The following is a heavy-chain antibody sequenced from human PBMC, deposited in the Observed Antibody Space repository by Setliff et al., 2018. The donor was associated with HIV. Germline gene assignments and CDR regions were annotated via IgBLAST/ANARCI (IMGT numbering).Heavy chain of an antibody. CDR3: ARLVRWEPRSFYYYYMDV. Sequence: PSETLSLTCTVSGGSISSDGYYWSWIRQHPGKGLEWIGYMYYSGSTLYNPSLKSRVTISVDTSKNQFSLRINSVTAADTAVYYCARLVRWEPRSFYYYYMDVWGKGTTVTVSS. J-gene: IGHJ6*03. CDR1: GGSISSDGYY. D-gene: IGHD1-26*01. CDR2: MYYSGST. V-gene: IGHV4-31*03.